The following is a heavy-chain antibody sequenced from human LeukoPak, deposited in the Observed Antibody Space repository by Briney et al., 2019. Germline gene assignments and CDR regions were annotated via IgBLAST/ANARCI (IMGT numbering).Heavy chain of an antibody. J-gene: IGHJ4*02. CDR1: GGSLSSYY. D-gene: IGHD1-26*01. CDR2: IYSRGLTRGST. Sequence: PSETLSLTCTVSGGSLSSYYWSWIWQPPGKGLEWIGYIYSRGLTRGSTNYNPSLKSRVTLSVDTSKNQFSLKLSSVTAADTAVYYCARDQEYSGSYYRYFDFWGQGALVTVSS. V-gene: IGHV4-59*01. CDR3: ARDQEYSGSYYRYFDF.